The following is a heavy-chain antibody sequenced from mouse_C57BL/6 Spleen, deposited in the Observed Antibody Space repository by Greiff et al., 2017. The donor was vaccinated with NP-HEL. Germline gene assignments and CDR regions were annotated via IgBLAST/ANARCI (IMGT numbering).Heavy chain of an antibody. CDR1: GYTFTSYW. V-gene: IGHV1-61*01. CDR3: ARTPATTDAMDY. CDR2: IYPSDSET. D-gene: IGHD1-1*01. Sequence: QVQLQQPGAELVRPGSSVKLSCKASGYTFTSYWMDWVKQRPGQGLEWIGNIYPSDSETHYNQKFKDKATLTVDKSSSTAYMQLSSLTSEDSAVYYCARTPATTDAMDYWGQGTSVTVSS. J-gene: IGHJ4*01.